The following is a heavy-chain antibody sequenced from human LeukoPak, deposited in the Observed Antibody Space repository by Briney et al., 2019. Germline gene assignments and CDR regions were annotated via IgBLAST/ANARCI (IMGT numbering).Heavy chain of an antibody. V-gene: IGHV3-13*01. Sequence: GGSLRLSCAVYGFAFSSYDMHWDSQVSGKCLEWDSAIGHAGDTYYADSVKGSFTISREDAKNYFFLQMNSLRAGDTAVYFCAALGDSIYWGQGTLVTVSS. CDR1: GFAFSSYD. CDR3: AALGDSIY. D-gene: IGHD1-26*01. J-gene: IGHJ4*02. CDR2: IGHAGDT.